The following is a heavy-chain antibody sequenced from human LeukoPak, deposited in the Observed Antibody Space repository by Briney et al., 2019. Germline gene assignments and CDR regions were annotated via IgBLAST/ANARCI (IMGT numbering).Heavy chain of an antibody. J-gene: IGHJ4*02. CDR3: ARDRGRIAAAGIDY. CDR1: GFTFSSYS. Sequence: GGSLRLSCAASGFTFSSYSMNWVREAPGKGLECVSSISSSSSYIYYADSVKGRFTISRDNAKNSLYLQMNSLRAEDTAVYYCARDRGRIAAAGIDYWGQGTLVTVSS. CDR2: ISSSSSYI. D-gene: IGHD6-13*01. V-gene: IGHV3-21*01.